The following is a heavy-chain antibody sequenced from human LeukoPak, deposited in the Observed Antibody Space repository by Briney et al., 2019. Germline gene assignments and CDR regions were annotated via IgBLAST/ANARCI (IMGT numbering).Heavy chain of an antibody. CDR2: ISYDGSNK. D-gene: IGHD6-19*01. V-gene: IGHV3-30*04. J-gene: IGHJ4*02. CDR1: GFTFSSYA. Sequence: GGSLRLSCAASGFTFSSYAMHWVRRAPGKGLEWVAVISYDGSNKYYADSVKGRFTISRDNSKNTLYLQMNSLRAEDTAVYYCARGLYSSGYFDYWGQGTLVTVSS. CDR3: ARGLYSSGYFDY.